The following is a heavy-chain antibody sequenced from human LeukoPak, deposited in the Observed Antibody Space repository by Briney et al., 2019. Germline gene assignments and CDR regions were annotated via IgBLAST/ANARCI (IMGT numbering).Heavy chain of an antibody. CDR2: LGGSDDRT. CDR3: AKRLDSSGYLFDY. D-gene: IGHD3-22*01. V-gene: IGHV3-23*01. J-gene: IGHJ4*02. Sequence: GGSLRLSCVASGFTLSNNAMAWVRQAPGKGLEWVSALGGSDDRTDYADSVQGRFTISRDNSKNTLYLQMNSLRAEDTAVYFCAKRLDSSGYLFDYWGQGTLVTVSS. CDR1: GFTLSNNA.